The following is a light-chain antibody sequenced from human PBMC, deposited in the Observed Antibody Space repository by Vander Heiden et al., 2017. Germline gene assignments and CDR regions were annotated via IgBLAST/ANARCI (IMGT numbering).Light chain of an antibody. CDR1: QSVSSSY. J-gene: IGKJ2*02. V-gene: IGKV3-20*01. Sequence: EIVLTQSPGTLSLSPGERATLSCRASQSVSSSYLAWYQQKPGQAPRLLIYGASSRATGIPDRFSGRGSGRDFTLTISRLEPEDFAVYYCQQDCSSPRTFGQGTKLDIK. CDR2: GAS. CDR3: QQDCSSPRT.